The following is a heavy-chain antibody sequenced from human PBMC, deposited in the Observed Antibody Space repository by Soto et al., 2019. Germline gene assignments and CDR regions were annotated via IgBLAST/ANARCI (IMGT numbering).Heavy chain of an antibody. CDR1: GGSFSGYY. V-gene: IGHV4-34*01. D-gene: IGHD3-10*01. CDR3: ARVRYYYGSGSSGMDV. CDR2: INHSGST. J-gene: IGHJ6*02. Sequence: QVQLQQWGAGLLKPSETLSLTCAVYGGSFSGYYWSWIRQPPGKGLEWIGEINHSGSTNYNPSLNSRVTISVDTSKNQFSLKLSSVTAADTAVYYCARVRYYYGSGSSGMDVWGQGTTVTVSS.